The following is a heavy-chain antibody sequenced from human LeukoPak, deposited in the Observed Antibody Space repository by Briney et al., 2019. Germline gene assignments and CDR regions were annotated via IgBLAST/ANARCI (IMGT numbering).Heavy chain of an antibody. CDR2: VTGGGGTT. CDR3: AKDLYYDSIGYYPYYFDY. Sequence: PGGSLRLSCTASGFTFSNFWMGWVRQAPGKGLEWVSSVTGGGGTTKYADSVKGRFTISRDNSKNTLYLQMSSLRAEDTAVYYCAKDLYYDSIGYYPYYFDYWGQGTLVTVSS. J-gene: IGHJ4*02. V-gene: IGHV3-23*01. D-gene: IGHD3-22*01. CDR1: GFTFSNFW.